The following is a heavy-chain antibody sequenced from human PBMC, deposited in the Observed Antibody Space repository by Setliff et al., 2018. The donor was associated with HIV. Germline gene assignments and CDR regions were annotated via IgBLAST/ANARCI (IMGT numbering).Heavy chain of an antibody. CDR3: ARDYRTTDILSSGYMDV. J-gene: IGHJ6*03. CDR1: GGTFSSYA. Sequence: SVKVSCKASGGTFSSYAISWVRQAPGQGLEWMGGIIPIFGTANYAQKFQGRVTITTDESTSTAYMELSSLRSEDTAMYYCARDYRTTDILSSGYMDVWGKGTTVTVSS. V-gene: IGHV1-69*05. CDR2: IIPIFGTA. D-gene: IGHD3-9*01.